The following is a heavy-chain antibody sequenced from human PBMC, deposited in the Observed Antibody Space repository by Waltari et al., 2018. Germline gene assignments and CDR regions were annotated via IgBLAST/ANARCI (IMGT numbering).Heavy chain of an antibody. D-gene: IGHD6-13*01. CDR1: AGSISAYH. J-gene: IGHJ4*02. Sequence: QVQLQESGPGLVKLSEPLSLPCIVSAGSISAYHWSWIRQPPGKGLEWIAYVYYTGRTNYNPSLKSRVTISLDTSKKQFSLKLTSVTAADTAVYYCATIAGAGSSWGQGTLVTVSS. CDR3: ATIAGAGSS. V-gene: IGHV4-59*03. CDR2: VYYTGRT.